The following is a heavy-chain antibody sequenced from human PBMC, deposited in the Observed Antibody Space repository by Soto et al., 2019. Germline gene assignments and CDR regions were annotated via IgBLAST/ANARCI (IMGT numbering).Heavy chain of an antibody. CDR1: GFTFSNYG. J-gene: IGHJ6*02. V-gene: IGHV3-23*01. D-gene: IGHD1-1*01. CDR2: ISGSGGST. Sequence: EVQLLESGGGLVQPGGSLRLSCRVSGFTFSNYGMSWVRQAPGKGLEWVSGISGSGGSTYYADSVKGRFTITRDNSKNPLYMQMNSLRVEDTAVYYCAKMEGPTAYYYAMDVWGQGTTVTVSS. CDR3: AKMEGPTAYYYAMDV.